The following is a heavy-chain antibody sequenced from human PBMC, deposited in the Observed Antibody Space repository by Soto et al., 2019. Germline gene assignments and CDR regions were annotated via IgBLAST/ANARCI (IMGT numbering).Heavy chain of an antibody. D-gene: IGHD6-13*01. CDR3: ARALGMYSSSWYVSPTPLDY. Sequence: ASVKVSCKASGYTFTGYYMHWVRQAPGQGLEWMGWINPNSGGTNYAQKFQGWVTMTRDTSISTAYMELSRLRSDDTAVYYCARALGMYSSSWYVSPTPLDYWGQGTLVTVSS. CDR1: GYTFTGYY. CDR2: INPNSGGT. J-gene: IGHJ4*02. V-gene: IGHV1-2*04.